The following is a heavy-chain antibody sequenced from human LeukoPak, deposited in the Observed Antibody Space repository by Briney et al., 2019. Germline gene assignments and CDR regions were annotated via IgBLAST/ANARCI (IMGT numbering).Heavy chain of an antibody. J-gene: IGHJ4*02. CDR1: GGTFSIYA. CDR2: IIPIFGTA. Sequence: SVKVSCKASGGTFSIYAISWVRQAPGQGLEWMGGIIPIFGTANYAQKFQGRVTTTADESTSTAYMELSSLRSEDTAVYYCAGDYYGSGSYYKPFDHWGQGTLVTVSS. D-gene: IGHD3-10*01. CDR3: AGDYYGSGSYYKPFDH. V-gene: IGHV1-69*13.